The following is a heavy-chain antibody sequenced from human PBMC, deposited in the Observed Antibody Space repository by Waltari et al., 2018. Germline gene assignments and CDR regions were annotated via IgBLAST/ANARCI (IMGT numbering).Heavy chain of an antibody. J-gene: IGHJ4*02. Sequence: EVQLLQSGGGLVQPGGSLKLSCAASGFVFTAYAMRWVRQAPGKGLEWVSCITNSGGRTFYAESGRGRFTISRDSSYNMVYLQMNSLRGEDTAVYYCAKDLYTTFGAVDSWGQGSLVSVSS. CDR1: GFVFTAYA. CDR3: AKDLYTTFGAVDS. D-gene: IGHD3-3*01. V-gene: IGHV3-23*01. CDR2: ITNSGGRT.